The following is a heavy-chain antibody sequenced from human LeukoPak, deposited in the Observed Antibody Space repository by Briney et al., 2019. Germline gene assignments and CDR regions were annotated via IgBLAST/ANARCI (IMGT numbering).Heavy chain of an antibody. J-gene: IGHJ4*02. CDR3: TITEYGSGSYADY. Sequence: GGSLRLSCAASGLPVSSNYMSWVRQAPGKGLEWVSVIYSGGSTYYADSVKGRFTISRDNSRKTLYLQMSSLRAEDTAVYYCTITEYGSGSYADYWGQGTLVTVSS. D-gene: IGHD3-10*01. V-gene: IGHV3-53*01. CDR1: GLPVSSNY. CDR2: IYSGGST.